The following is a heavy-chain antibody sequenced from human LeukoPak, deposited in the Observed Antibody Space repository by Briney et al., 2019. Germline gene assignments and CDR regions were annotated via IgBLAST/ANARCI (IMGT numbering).Heavy chain of an antibody. CDR1: GYTFTSYA. CDR3: ARADSSGWYGLVDY. D-gene: IGHD6-19*01. V-gene: IGHV1-3*01. Sequence: ASVKVSCKASGYTFTSYAMHWVRQAPGQRLEWMGWINAGNGNTKYSQKFQGRVTITRDTSASTAYMELSSLRSEDTAVYYSARADSSGWYGLVDYWGQGTLVTVSS. J-gene: IGHJ4*02. CDR2: INAGNGNT.